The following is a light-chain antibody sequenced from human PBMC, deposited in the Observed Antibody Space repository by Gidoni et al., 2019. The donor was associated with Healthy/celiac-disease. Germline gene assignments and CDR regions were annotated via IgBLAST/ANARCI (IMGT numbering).Light chain of an antibody. CDR3: SSDTSSSTRGV. CDR1: SSALGGYNY. Sequence: QSALTQPAYVSGSPRPSITYSCTRTSSALGGYNYVSWYQEHPVKARILMIYDVCRRPSGVSNRCAGYKAGNTASLTTAGLHAEDEADYYGSSDTSSSTRGVFGGGTKLTVL. V-gene: IGLV2-14*03. J-gene: IGLJ2*01. CDR2: DVC.